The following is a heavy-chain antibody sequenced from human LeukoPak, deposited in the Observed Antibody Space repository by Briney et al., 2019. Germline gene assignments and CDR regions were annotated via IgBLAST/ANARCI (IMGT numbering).Heavy chain of an antibody. Sequence: PSETLSLTCAVYGGSFSGYYWSWIRQPPGKGLEWIGEINHSGSTNYNPSLKSRVTISVDTFKNQFSLKLSSVTAADTAVYYCARRYDYVWGSYRYWGQGTLVTVSS. CDR2: INHSGST. V-gene: IGHV4-34*01. D-gene: IGHD3-16*02. J-gene: IGHJ4*02. CDR3: ARRYDYVWGSYRY. CDR1: GGSFSGYY.